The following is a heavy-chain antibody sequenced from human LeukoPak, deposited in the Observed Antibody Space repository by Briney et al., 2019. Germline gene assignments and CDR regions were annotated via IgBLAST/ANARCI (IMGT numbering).Heavy chain of an antibody. J-gene: IGHJ4*02. Sequence: ASVKVSCKASGYTFTGYYMHWVRQAPGQGLEWMGRINPNSGGTNYAQKFQGRVTMTRDTSISTAYMELSRLRSDDTAVYYCARDLLSIAARPPPRFDYWGQGTLVTVSS. D-gene: IGHD6-6*01. CDR1: GYTFTGYY. CDR3: ARDLLSIAARPPPRFDY. CDR2: INPNSGGT. V-gene: IGHV1-2*06.